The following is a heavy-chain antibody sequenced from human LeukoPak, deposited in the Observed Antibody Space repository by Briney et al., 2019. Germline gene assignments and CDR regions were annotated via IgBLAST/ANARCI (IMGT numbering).Heavy chain of an antibody. V-gene: IGHV3-30*04. Sequence: PGGSLRLSCAASGFTFSSYAMHWVRQAPGKGLEWVAVISYDGSNKYYADSVKGRLTISRDNSKNTLYLQMNSLRAEDTAVYYCARVRRWLNWFDPWGQGTLVTVSS. CDR3: ARVRRWLNWFDP. CDR2: ISYDGSNK. D-gene: IGHD4-23*01. J-gene: IGHJ5*02. CDR1: GFTFSSYA.